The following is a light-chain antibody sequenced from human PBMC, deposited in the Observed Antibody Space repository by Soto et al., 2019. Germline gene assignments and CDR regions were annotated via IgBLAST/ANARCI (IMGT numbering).Light chain of an antibody. V-gene: IGKV3-11*01. J-gene: IGKJ1*01. CDR3: QQRSNWPRT. CDR2: DAS. Sequence: EIVLTHSRATLSLSPGERATVSCRASQSVSSYLAWYQQKPGQAPRLLIYDASNRATGIPARFSGSGSGTDFTLTISSLEPEDFAVYYCQQRSNWPRTFGQGTKVDNK. CDR1: QSVSSY.